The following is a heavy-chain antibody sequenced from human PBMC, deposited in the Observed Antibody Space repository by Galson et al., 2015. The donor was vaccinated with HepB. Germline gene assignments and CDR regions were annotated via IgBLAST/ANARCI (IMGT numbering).Heavy chain of an antibody. CDR2: ISNDGSVK. J-gene: IGHJ6*02. CDR3: AKDSIASSGAGWGMDV. Sequence: LRLSCAASRFTFTRYGMHWVRQAPGKGLEWLAFISNDGSVKHNANSVKGRFAISRDNSRNTLYLQMNSLRPEDTAVYYCAKDSIASSGAGWGMDVWGQGTTVTVSS. D-gene: IGHD2-21*01. V-gene: IGHV3-30*18. CDR1: RFTFTRYG.